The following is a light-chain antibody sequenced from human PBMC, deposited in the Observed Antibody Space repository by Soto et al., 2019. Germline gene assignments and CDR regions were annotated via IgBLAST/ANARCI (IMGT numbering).Light chain of an antibody. CDR1: ESVSSS. CDR2: DAS. J-gene: IGKJ2*01. Sequence: DIQMTQSPSTLSGSVGDRVTITCRASESVSSSVAWYQQKPGKAPKLLIYDASTLESGVPSRFSGSGFGTEFTLTINSLQPDDFGTYYCQQYESFSPYTFGRGTRLEIK. CDR3: QQYESFSPYT. V-gene: IGKV1-5*01.